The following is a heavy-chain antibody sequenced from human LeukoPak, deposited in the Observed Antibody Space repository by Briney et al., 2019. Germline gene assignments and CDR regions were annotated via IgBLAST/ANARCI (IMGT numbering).Heavy chain of an antibody. V-gene: IGHV1-2*02. J-gene: IGHJ6*02. Sequence: ASVKVSCKASGYTFTGYYMHWVRQAPGQGLEWMGWISRNSGGTNYAQKFQGRVTMTRDTSISTAYMELSRLRSDDTAVYYCARGQSWGVRGVIMGDYYGMDVWGQGTTVTVSS. CDR1: GYTFTGYY. D-gene: IGHD3-10*01. CDR2: ISRNSGGT. CDR3: ARGQSWGVRGVIMGDYYGMDV.